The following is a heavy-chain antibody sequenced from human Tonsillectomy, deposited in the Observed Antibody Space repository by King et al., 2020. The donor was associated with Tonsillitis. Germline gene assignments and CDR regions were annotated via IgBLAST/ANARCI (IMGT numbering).Heavy chain of an antibody. J-gene: IGHJ5*02. CDR3: ARHSGYYDSSGYSYNH. CDR2: IYYSGST. CDR1: GGSITTSSYY. V-gene: IGHV4-39*01. D-gene: IGHD3-22*01. Sequence: QLQESGPGLVKPSETLSLTCTVSGGSITTSSYYWGWIRQPPGKGLEWIGSIYYSGSTYYNTSLRSRVTISVDTSKNQFSLKLSSVTAADTAVYYCARHSGYYDSSGYSYNHWGQGTLVTVSS.